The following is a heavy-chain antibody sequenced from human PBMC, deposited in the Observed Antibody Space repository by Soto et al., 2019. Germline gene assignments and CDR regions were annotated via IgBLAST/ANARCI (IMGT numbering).Heavy chain of an antibody. Sequence: QVQLVQSGAEVKKPGASVKVSCKASGYTFTGYYMHWVRQAPGQGLEWMGWINPNSGGTTYAQKCQGRVTMTRDTSISTAYMELSRLRSDDTAVYYCASAQLHDIVVVPAAIGWFDPWGQGTLVTVSS. D-gene: IGHD2-2*02. V-gene: IGHV1-2*02. CDR1: GYTFTGYY. CDR2: INPNSGGT. J-gene: IGHJ5*02. CDR3: ASAQLHDIVVVPAAIGWFDP.